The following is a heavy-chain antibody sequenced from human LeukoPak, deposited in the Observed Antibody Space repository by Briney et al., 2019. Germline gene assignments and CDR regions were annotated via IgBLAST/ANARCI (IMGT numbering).Heavy chain of an antibody. J-gene: IGHJ6*02. V-gene: IGHV3-48*03. D-gene: IGHD3-10*01. Sequence: GGSLRLSCAASGFTFSSYEMNWVRQAPGKGLEWVSYISSSGSTIYYADSVKGRSTTSRDNAKNSLYLQMNSLRAEDTAVYYCARERHLGVRIYGMDVWGQGTTVTVSS. CDR3: ARERHLGVRIYGMDV. CDR2: ISSSGSTI. CDR1: GFTFSSYE.